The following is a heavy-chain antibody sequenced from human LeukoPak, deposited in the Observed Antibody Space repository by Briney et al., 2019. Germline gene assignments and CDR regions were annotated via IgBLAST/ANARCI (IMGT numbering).Heavy chain of an antibody. V-gene: IGHV3-23*01. J-gene: IGHJ4*02. CDR1: GFAFAIYG. CDR2: LSGSGSTT. Sequence: GGSLRLSCAASGFAFAIYGMSWVRQAPGKGREWVSALSGSGSTTYYADSVKGRFTISRDNSKNTLYLQMNSLRAEDTAVYYCAKDLHWGFDYWGQGTLVTVSS. CDR3: AKDLHWGFDY. D-gene: IGHD7-27*01.